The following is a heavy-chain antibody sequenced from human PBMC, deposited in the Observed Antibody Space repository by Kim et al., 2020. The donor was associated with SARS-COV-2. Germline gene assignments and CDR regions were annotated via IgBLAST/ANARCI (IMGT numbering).Heavy chain of an antibody. CDR1: GGSISSGSYY. V-gene: IGHV4-61*02. CDR2: IYTSGST. CDR3: ARWAIAAAGIYGMDV. J-gene: IGHJ6*02. Sequence: SETLSLTCTVSGGSISSGSYYWSWIRQPAGKGLEWIGRIYTSGSTNYNPSLKSRVTISVDTSKNQFSLKLSSVTAADTAVYYCARWAIAAAGIYGMDVWGQGTTVTVSS. D-gene: IGHD6-13*01.